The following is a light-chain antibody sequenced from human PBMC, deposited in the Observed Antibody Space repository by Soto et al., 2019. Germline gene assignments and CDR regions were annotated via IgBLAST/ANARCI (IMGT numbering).Light chain of an antibody. Sequence: DIQLTQSPSFLSAFVGDTVTITCRASQAMSTYLAWYQQKPGKVPKLLIRSASTLQSGFPPRVSGGGSGTEFTLTISTLQPDDSGIYYCQQLNGYQLAFGWATNGEIK. CDR1: QAMSTY. CDR2: SAS. V-gene: IGKV1-9*01. J-gene: IGKJ4*01. CDR3: QQLNGYQLA.